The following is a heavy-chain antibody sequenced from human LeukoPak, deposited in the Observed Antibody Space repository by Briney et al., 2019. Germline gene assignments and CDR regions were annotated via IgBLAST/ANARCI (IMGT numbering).Heavy chain of an antibody. CDR2: INGDGSDI. V-gene: IGHV3-74*01. J-gene: IGHJ4*01. CDR1: GFTCSTYW. CDR3: ARDAGSSTDH. Sequence: GGSLRLSCAASGFTCSTYWMHWVRQNPGKRLVCVSEINGDGSDIRYAGSVKGRFTISRDNAKNTLYLQMNSLRAEDTAVYFCARDAGSSTDHWGHGTLVTVSP. D-gene: IGHD6-6*01.